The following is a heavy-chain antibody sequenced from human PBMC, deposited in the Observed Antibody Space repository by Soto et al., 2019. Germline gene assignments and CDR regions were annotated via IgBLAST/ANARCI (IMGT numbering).Heavy chain of an antibody. D-gene: IGHD4-17*01. CDR1: GFTSRSNR. CDR3: ATVFDV. J-gene: IGHJ4*02. CDR2: IETDGGGT. Sequence: EVQLVESGGGLFQPGGSLRFSCAAPGFTSRSNRIHWVRQAPGRGLEWVSRIETDGGGTSYADSVKGRFTISTDNAENTVYLQMNGLRVEDTAVYYCATVFDVWGQGTLVTVSS. V-gene: IGHV3-74*01.